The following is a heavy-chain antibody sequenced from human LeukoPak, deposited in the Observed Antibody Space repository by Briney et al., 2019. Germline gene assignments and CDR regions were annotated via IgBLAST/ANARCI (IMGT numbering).Heavy chain of an antibody. CDR3: ARQAGSYYDILTGQYYYYYYMDV. Sequence: GESLKISCKGCGYSFTSYWIGWVRQMPGKGLEWMGSIYPGDSNTRYSPSFQGQVTISADKSISTAYLQWSSLKASDTAMYYCARQAGSYYDILTGQYYYYYYMDVWGKGTTVTVSS. CDR2: IYPGDSNT. CDR1: GYSFTSYW. V-gene: IGHV5-51*01. J-gene: IGHJ6*03. D-gene: IGHD3-9*01.